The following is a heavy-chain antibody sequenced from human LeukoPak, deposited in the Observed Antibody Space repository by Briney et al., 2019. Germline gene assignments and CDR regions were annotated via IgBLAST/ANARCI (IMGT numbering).Heavy chain of an antibody. CDR1: GFTFSTSW. V-gene: IGHV3-74*01. Sequence: GGSLRLSCAASGFTFSTSWMHWVRQVPGKGLVWVSRINSDGRSTDYADSVKGRFTISRDNTKNTLYLQMNSLRAEDTAVYYCARDTLNGPFVISLDYWGQGALVTVSS. J-gene: IGHJ4*02. CDR3: ARDTLNGPFVISLDY. CDR2: INSDGRST. D-gene: IGHD3-9*01.